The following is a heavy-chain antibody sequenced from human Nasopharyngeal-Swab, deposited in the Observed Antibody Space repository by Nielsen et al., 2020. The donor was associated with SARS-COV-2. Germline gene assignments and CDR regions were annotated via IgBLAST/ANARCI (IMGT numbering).Heavy chain of an antibody. J-gene: IGHJ3*02. V-gene: IGHV4-30-2*04. CDR3: ARATYYDYVWGSYRPGAFDI. Sequence: RQAPGKGLEWIGYIYHSGSTYYNPSLKSRVTISVDTSKNQFSLKLSSVTAADTAVYYCARATYYDYVWGSYRPGAFDIWGQGTMVTVSS. D-gene: IGHD3-16*02. CDR2: IYHSGST.